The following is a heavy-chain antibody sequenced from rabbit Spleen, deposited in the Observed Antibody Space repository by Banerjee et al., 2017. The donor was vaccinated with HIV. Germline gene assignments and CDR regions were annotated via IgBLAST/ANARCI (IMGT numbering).Heavy chain of an antibody. J-gene: IGHJ4*01. CDR1: GVSFSDKDV. CDR3: ARDRGDWGYYFNL. CDR2: INTITGKS. Sequence: EQLEESGGGLVKPEGSLTLTCKASGVSFSDKDVMCWVRQAPGKGLEWIACINTITGKSVYASWAKGRFIMSRTSSTTVTLQMTSLTAADTATYFCARDRGDWGYYFNLGGPGTLVTVS. D-gene: IGHD4-1*01. V-gene: IGHV1S45*01.